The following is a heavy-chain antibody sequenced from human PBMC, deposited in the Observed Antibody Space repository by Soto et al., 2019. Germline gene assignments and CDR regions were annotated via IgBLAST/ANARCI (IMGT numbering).Heavy chain of an antibody. V-gene: IGHV3-33*01. CDR2: IWYDGSNK. CDR3: ARESGALTVTRYNWFDP. Sequence: QVQLVESGGGVVQPGRSLRLSCAASGFTFSSYGMHWVRQAPGKGLDWVAVIWYDGSNKYYADSVKGRFTIYRDNSKNTLYLQMNSLTAEDTAVYYCARESGALTVTRYNWFDPWGQGTLVTVSS. D-gene: IGHD4-4*01. J-gene: IGHJ5*02. CDR1: GFTFSSYG.